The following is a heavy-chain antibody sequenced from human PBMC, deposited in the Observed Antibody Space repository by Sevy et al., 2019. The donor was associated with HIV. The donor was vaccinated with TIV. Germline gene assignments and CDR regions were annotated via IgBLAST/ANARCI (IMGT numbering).Heavy chain of an antibody. V-gene: IGHV1-2*02. CDR2: SNPNDGVT. J-gene: IGHJ6*02. CDR1: GYTFTDYY. Sequence: ASVKVSCKASGYTFTDYYIHWVLQAPGQGLEWMAWSNPNDGVTNYAQRFQGGVTVTRDTSVSTAYMELRGLRYDDTAIYYCARLTTKPTSDLYGMDVWGQRTTVTVSS. D-gene: IGHD4-17*01. CDR3: ARLTTKPTSDLYGMDV.